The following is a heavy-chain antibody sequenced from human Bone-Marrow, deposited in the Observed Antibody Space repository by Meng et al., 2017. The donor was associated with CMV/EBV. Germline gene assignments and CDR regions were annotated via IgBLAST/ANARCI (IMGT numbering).Heavy chain of an antibody. CDR3: AREDSSSWYSYDY. D-gene: IGHD6-13*01. CDR1: GYTFTGYY. J-gene: IGHJ4*02. V-gene: IGHV1-2*02. CDR2: INPNSGGT. Sequence: KASGYTFTGYYMHWGRQAPGQGLEWMGWINPNSGGTNYAQKFQGRVTMTRDTSISTAYMELSRLRSDDTAVYYCAREDSSSWYSYDYWGQGTLVTVSS.